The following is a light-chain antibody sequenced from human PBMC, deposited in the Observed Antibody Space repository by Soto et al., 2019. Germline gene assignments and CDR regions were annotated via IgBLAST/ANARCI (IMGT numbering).Light chain of an antibody. J-gene: IGKJ1*01. CDR2: GAS. V-gene: IGKV3-20*01. CDR1: QSAFSTY. CDR3: QQYGRSPWT. Sequence: EIVLTQSPGTLSLSLGERATLSCRASQSAFSTYLAWFQQKPGQAPRLLIYGASSRATGIPDRFSGSGSATDFTLTISRLEPEDFAVYYCQQYGRSPWTLGQGTKVEIK.